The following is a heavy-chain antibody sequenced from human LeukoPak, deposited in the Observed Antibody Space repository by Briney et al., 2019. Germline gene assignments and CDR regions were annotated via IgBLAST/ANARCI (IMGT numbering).Heavy chain of an antibody. CDR2: ISFDGSHK. D-gene: IGHD1-1*01. CDR1: RFTFSACG. CDR3: AKGTAVDRQYFEN. V-gene: IGHV3-30*18. J-gene: IGHJ4*02. Sequence: PGRSLRLSCAASRFTFSACGMHWVRQAPGKGLEWVAAISFDGSHKYYADSVKGRFTISRGNSMNTLYLKMNSRRAEDTAVYYCAKGTAVDRQYFENWGQGTLVTVSS.